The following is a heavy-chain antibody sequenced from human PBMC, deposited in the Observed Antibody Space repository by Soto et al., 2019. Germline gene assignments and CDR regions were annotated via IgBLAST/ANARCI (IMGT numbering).Heavy chain of an antibody. CDR3: AKDTYYYDSSGYYSGYYSYYGMDV. CDR1: GFTFDDYA. CDR2: ISWNSGSI. J-gene: IGHJ6*02. V-gene: IGHV3-9*01. D-gene: IGHD3-22*01. Sequence: GGSLRLSCAASGFTFDDYAMHWVRQAPGKGLEWVSGISWNSGSIGYADSVKGRFTISRDNAKNSLYLQMNSLRAEDTALYYCAKDTYYYDSSGYYSGYYSYYGMDVWGQGTTVTVSS.